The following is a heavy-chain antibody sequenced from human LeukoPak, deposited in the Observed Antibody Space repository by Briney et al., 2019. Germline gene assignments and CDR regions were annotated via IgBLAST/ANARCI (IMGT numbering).Heavy chain of an antibody. Sequence: PSQTLSLTCTVSGVSISTTYLSWLPQPAGKGLEWIGRIYTSGNTNYNPSLKSRVTITIDTSKTQFSQRRASVTAADTALYYCARDPSSWYFDLWGRGTLVTVSS. J-gene: IGHJ2*01. V-gene: IGHV4-4*07. CDR2: IYTSGNT. CDR1: GVSISTTY. CDR3: ARDPSSWYFDL.